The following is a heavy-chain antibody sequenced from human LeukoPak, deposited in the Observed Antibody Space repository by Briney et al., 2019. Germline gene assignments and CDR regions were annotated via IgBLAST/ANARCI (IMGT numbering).Heavy chain of an antibody. CDR2: IRSKAYGGTA. D-gene: IGHD1-26*01. V-gene: IGHV3-49*04. Sequence: GGSLRLSCTASGFTFGDYAMSWVRQAPGKGLEWVGFIRSKAYGGTAEYAASVKGRFTISRDDSKSIAYLQMNSLKTEDTAVYYCTREGGSYYAEYYYYYMDVWGKGTTVTISS. CDR3: TREGGSYYAEYYYYYMDV. J-gene: IGHJ6*03. CDR1: GFTFGDYA.